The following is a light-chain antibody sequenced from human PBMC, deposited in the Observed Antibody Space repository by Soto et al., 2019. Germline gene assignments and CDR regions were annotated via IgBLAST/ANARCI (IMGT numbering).Light chain of an antibody. Sequence: DIEMTQSPSTLSASVGDRVTITCRASQGIGIWLSWYQQKPGKAHNLIIYDAYNMNSGVQSRFSGSGSGTEFTLTIRSLEPEDFAIYYCQQHRRYPVTFGRGTKVDI. CDR2: DAY. J-gene: IGKJ3*01. CDR1: QGIGIW. V-gene: IGKV1-5*01. CDR3: QQHRRYPVT.